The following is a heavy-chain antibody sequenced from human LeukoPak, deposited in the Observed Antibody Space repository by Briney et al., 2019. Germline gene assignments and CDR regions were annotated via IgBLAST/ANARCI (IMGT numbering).Heavy chain of an antibody. D-gene: IGHD2-2*01. CDR3: ARASTSDCSSTSCYLDY. CDR1: GGSISSYY. V-gene: IGHV4-59*12. J-gene: IGHJ4*02. Sequence: SETLSLTCTVSGGSISSYYWSWIRQSPGKGLEYIGYIYSSGSTNYNPSLNSRVTISLDTSRNQFSLKLSSVTAADTAVYYCARASTSDCSSTSCYLDYWGQGTLVTVSS. CDR2: IYSSGST.